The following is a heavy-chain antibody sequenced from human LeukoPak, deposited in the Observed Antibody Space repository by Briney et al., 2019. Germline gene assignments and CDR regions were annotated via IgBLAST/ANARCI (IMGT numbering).Heavy chain of an antibody. CDR1: GGSISSYY. CDR2: IYYSGGT. J-gene: IGHJ4*02. Sequence: SETLSLTCTVSGGSISSYYWSWLRQPPGKGLEWIGYIYYSGGTNYNPSLKSRVTISVDTSKNQFSLKLSSVTAADPAVYYCARKSFWSGYSGWGQGTLVTVSS. CDR3: ARKSFWSGYSG. V-gene: IGHV4-59*01. D-gene: IGHD3-3*01.